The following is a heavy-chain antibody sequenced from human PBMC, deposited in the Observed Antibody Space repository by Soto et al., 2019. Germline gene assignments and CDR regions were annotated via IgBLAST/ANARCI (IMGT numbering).Heavy chain of an antibody. V-gene: IGHV3-11*03. CDR2: ISPDGRGT. CDR3: ATGQQVRMADI. Sequence: QMQLLESGGGLVKPGGSLRLSCVASGFTVSGYYMAWIRQPPGKGLEWLSYISPDGRGTNYADSVRGRFTISRDNAMNSLCLQMNTLRAEDTAVYFCATGQQVRMADIWGQGTMVTVSS. D-gene: IGHD6-13*01. CDR1: GFTVSGYY. J-gene: IGHJ3*02.